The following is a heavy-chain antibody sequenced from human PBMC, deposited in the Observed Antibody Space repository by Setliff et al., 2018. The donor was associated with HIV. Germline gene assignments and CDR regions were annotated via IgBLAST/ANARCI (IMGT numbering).Heavy chain of an antibody. J-gene: IGHJ5*02. CDR2: IKQDGSEI. V-gene: IGHV3-7*03. Sequence: GGSLRLSCAASGLTFSNYWMDWVRQAPGKGLEWVATIKQDGSEIFYVDSVKGRFTISRDNARASLYLEMRSLRAEDTAVYLCANLWEMGAWGQGTLVTVSS. D-gene: IGHD1-26*01. CDR3: ANLWEMGA. CDR1: GLTFSNYW.